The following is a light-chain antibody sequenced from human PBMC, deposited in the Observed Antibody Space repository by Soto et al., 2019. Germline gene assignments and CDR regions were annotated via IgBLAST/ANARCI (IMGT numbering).Light chain of an antibody. V-gene: IGKV3-20*01. J-gene: IGKJ4*01. CDR1: QSISSNY. Sequence: EIVLTQSPGTLSLSRGERATLSCRASQSISSNYLAWYQQKPGQAPRVLIHGASSRATGIPDGFSGSGSGTDLTLTISRLEPEDFAMYYCHQYGSSPLTFGGGTKV. CDR2: GAS. CDR3: HQYGSSPLT.